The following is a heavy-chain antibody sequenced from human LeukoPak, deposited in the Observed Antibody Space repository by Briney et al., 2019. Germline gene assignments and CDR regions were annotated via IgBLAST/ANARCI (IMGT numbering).Heavy chain of an antibody. CDR1: GGSISSYY. CDR2: IYYSGST. V-gene: IGHV4-59*01. CDR3: ARGATDYVWGSYRLEYFDY. Sequence: PSETLSLTCTVSGGSISSYYWSWIRQPPGKGLEWIGYIYYSGSTNYNPSLKSRVTISVDTSKNQFSLKLSSVTAADTAVYYCARGATDYVWGSYRLEYFDYWGQGTLVTVSS. D-gene: IGHD3-16*02. J-gene: IGHJ4*02.